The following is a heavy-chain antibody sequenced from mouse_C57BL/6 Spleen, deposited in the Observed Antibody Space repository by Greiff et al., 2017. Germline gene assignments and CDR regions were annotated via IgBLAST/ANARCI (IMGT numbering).Heavy chain of an antibody. V-gene: IGHV1-22*01. Sequence: EVQLQQSGPELVKPGASVKMSCKASGYTFTDYYMHWVKQSHGKSLEWIGYINPNNGGTSYNQKFKGKATLTVNKSSSTAYMELRSLTSEESAVYYCARNYAYAMDYWGQGTSVTVSS. CDR3: ARNYAYAMDY. J-gene: IGHJ4*01. CDR2: INPNNGGT. D-gene: IGHD1-1*01. CDR1: GYTFTDYY.